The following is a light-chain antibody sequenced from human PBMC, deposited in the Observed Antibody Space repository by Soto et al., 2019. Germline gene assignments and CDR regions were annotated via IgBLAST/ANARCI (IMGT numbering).Light chain of an antibody. CDR2: DAS. CDR3: QHYHTLPPELT. CDR1: EDINNY. J-gene: IGKJ5*01. V-gene: IGKV1-33*01. Sequence: DIQLTQSPSTLSASVGDRVTINCQASEDINNYLNWYQQKPGKTPKLLIYDASDLETGVPSRFSGSVSGSDFTFSISNVQPEDAATYFCQHYHTLPPELTFGQGTRLEI.